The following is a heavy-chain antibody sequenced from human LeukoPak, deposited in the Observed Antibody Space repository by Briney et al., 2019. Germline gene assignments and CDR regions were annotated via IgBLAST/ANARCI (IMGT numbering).Heavy chain of an antibody. Sequence: SETLSLTCTVSGGSISSYYWSWIRQLAGKGLEWIGRIYTSGSTNYNPSLKSRVTMSVDTSKNQFSLKLSSVTAADTAVYYCARDSGSYSCYYYYMDVWGKGTTVTVSS. CDR3: ARDSGSYSCYYYYMDV. CDR2: IYTSGST. J-gene: IGHJ6*03. V-gene: IGHV4-4*07. D-gene: IGHD1-26*01. CDR1: GGSISSYY.